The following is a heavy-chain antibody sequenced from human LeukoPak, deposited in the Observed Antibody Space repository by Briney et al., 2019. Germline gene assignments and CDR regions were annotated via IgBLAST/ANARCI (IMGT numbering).Heavy chain of an antibody. Sequence: GGSLRLSCAASGFTFSSYAMSWVRQAPGKGLEWVSAVSGSGGSTYYADSVKGRFTISRDNSKNRLYLQMNSLRAEDTAVYYCEKDLLEWLLYYFDYWGQGTLVTVSS. J-gene: IGHJ4*02. CDR1: GFTFSSYA. CDR3: EKDLLEWLLYYFDY. CDR2: VSGSGGST. V-gene: IGHV3-23*01. D-gene: IGHD3-3*01.